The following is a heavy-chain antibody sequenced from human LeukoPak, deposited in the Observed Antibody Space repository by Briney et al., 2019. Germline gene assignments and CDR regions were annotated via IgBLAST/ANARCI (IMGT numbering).Heavy chain of an antibody. Sequence: PGGSLRLSCVTSGFTFSSYSMNWVRQAPGKGLEWVSSISSSSSYIYYADSVKGRFTISRDNAKNSLHLQMNSLRAEDTAVYYCATQRDGYNSPFDYWGQGTLVTVSS. CDR1: GFTFSSYS. J-gene: IGHJ4*02. D-gene: IGHD5-24*01. CDR3: ATQRDGYNSPFDY. CDR2: ISSSSSYI. V-gene: IGHV3-21*01.